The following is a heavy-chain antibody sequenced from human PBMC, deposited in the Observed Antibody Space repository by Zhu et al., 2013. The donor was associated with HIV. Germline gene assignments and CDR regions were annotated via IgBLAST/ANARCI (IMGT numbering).Heavy chain of an antibody. V-gene: IGHV4-30-4*01. Sequence: QVQLQESGPGLVKPSQTLSLTCTVSGGSITSGDYYWSWIRQPPGKGLEWIGYIYYSGSTYYNPSLKSRITISVDTSTNQFSLRLSSVTAADTAVYYCAGMQSTSSLGNAFDIWGQGTMVTVSS. CDR3: AGMQSTSSLGNAFDI. CDR2: IYYSGST. CDR1: GGSITSGDYY. J-gene: IGHJ3*02. D-gene: IGHD6-6*01.